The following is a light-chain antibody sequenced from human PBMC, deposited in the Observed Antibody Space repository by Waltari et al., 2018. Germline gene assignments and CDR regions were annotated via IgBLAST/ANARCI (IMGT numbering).Light chain of an antibody. CDR3: NARERSGDVV. V-gene: IGLV3-19*01. J-gene: IGLJ2*01. CDR1: RLRDQY. CDR2: GEN. Sequence: SSELTHDPAVSVALGQTVSITCQGDRLRDQYASWYQHTAGQALVFVIKGENKRPWGCPDRFTGSSSGNTVSLTITGAQAGDEADYYCNARERSGDVVFGAGTKLTV.